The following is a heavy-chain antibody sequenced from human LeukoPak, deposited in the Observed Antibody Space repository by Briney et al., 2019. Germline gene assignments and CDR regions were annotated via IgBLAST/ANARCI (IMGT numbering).Heavy chain of an antibody. V-gene: IGHV1-2*02. CDR3: ANDSLYAGATRYYYGMDV. CDR2: INPNSGGT. Sequence: ASVKVSCKASVYTFTGSYRHSVRQLPGQGVEWMGWINPNSGGTNYGQKFQGRVSMDRDKSISTDYIELSRLRSDDTAMYCCANDSLYAGATRYYYGMDVWGQGTTVTVSS. CDR1: VYTFTGSY. J-gene: IGHJ6*02. D-gene: IGHD1-26*01.